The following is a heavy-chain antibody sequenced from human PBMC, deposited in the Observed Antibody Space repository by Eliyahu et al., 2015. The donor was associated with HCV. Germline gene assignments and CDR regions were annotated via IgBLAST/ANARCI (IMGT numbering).Heavy chain of an antibody. Sequence: EVQLVESGGGLVQPGGSLXLSCAAXGFTFSGSAMHWVRQASGKGLEWVGRIRSKAXSYATAYAASVKGRFTISRDDSKNTAYLQMNSLKTEDTAVYYCTRHASNPVWGRGTLVTVSS. V-gene: IGHV3-73*02. CDR3: TRHASNPV. CDR1: GFTFSGSA. CDR2: IRSKAXSYAT. D-gene: IGHD2-15*01. J-gene: IGHJ4*02.